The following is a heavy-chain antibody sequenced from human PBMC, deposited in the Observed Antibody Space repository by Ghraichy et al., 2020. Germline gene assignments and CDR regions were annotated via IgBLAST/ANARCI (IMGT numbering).Heavy chain of an antibody. Sequence: GGSLRLSCAASGFTFSSYAMSWVRQAPGKGLEWVSAISGSGGSTYYADSVKGRFTISRDNSKNTLYLQMNSLRAEDTAVYYCAKDRGIAVAGTNFDYWCQGTVVTVSS. D-gene: IGHD6-19*01. V-gene: IGHV3-23*01. CDR1: GFTFSSYA. CDR2: ISGSGGST. J-gene: IGHJ4*02. CDR3: AKDRGIAVAGTNFDY.